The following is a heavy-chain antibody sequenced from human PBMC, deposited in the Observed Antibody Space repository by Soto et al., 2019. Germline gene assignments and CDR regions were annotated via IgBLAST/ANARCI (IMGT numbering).Heavy chain of an antibody. CDR1: GGSISSFY. CDR2: IYYTGST. CDR3: ARRPDSSGFYDWFDP. J-gene: IGHJ5*02. D-gene: IGHD3-22*01. Sequence: PSETLSLTCTVSGGSISSFYWSWIRQPPGKGLEWIGYIYYTGSTKYNPSLKSRVTISVDTSKNQLSLKLTSVTAADTAVYYCARRPDSSGFYDWFDPWGQGTLVTVS. V-gene: IGHV4-59*08.